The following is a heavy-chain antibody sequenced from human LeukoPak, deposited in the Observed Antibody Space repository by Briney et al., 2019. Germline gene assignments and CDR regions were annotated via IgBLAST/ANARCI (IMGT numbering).Heavy chain of an antibody. J-gene: IGHJ4*02. CDR2: INHSGNT. CDR3: ARSDFWSGYSLDY. CDR1: GGSFSGYY. Sequence: SETLSLTCAVDGGSFSGYYWSWIRQPPGKGLEWIGEINHSGNTNYNPSLKSRVTISVDTTKIQFSLKLSSVTAADTAVYYCARSDFWSGYSLDYWGQGTLVTVSS. D-gene: IGHD3-3*01. V-gene: IGHV4-34*01.